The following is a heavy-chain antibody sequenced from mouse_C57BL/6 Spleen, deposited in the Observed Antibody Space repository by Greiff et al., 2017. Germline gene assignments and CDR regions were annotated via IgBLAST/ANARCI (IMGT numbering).Heavy chain of an antibody. V-gene: IGHV1-52*01. Sequence: QVQLQQPGAELVRPGSSVKLSCKASGYTFTSYWMHWVKQRPIQGLEWIGNIDPSDSETHYNQKFKDKATLTVDKSSSTAYMQLSSLTSEDASVYYCARTIYASYYDYYAMDYWGQGTSVTVSS. CDR1: GYTFTSYW. J-gene: IGHJ4*01. D-gene: IGHD2-3*01. CDR2: IDPSDSET. CDR3: ARTIYASYYDYYAMDY.